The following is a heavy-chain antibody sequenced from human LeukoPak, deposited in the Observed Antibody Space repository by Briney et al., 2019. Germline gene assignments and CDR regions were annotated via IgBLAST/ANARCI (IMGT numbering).Heavy chain of an antibody. D-gene: IGHD3-10*01. CDR2: ISYSGST. Sequence: SETLSLTCTVSGGSISNYYWSWIRQPPGKGLEWIGYISYSGSTNYNPSLKSRATISLDTSKDQFSLKLSSVTAADTAVYYCARGRYYGSGSRPDYYNGMDVWGQGTTVTVSS. CDR1: GGSISNYY. CDR3: ARGRYYGSGSRPDYYNGMDV. V-gene: IGHV4-59*08. J-gene: IGHJ6*02.